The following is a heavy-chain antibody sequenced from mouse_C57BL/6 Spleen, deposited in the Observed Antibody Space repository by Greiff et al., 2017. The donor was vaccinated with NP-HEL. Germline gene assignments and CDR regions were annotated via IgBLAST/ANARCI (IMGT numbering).Heavy chain of an antibody. CDR1: GYAFSSYW. D-gene: IGHD1-1*01. V-gene: IGHV1-80*01. CDR2: IYPGDGDT. CDR3: GRILYGRAVHYAMDY. J-gene: IGHJ4*01. Sequence: LVESGAELVKPGASVKISCKASGYAFSSYWMNWVKQRPGKGLEWIGQIYPGDGDTNYNGKFKGKATLTADKSSSTAYMQLSSLTSEDSAVYFCGRILYGRAVHYAMDYWGQGTSVTVSS.